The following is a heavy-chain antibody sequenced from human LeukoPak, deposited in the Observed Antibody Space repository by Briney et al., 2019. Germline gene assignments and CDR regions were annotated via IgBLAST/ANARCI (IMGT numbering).Heavy chain of an antibody. CDR3: ARGTPSSSGWLYYGMDV. V-gene: IGHV3-30-3*01. Sequence: GRSLRLSCAASGFTFSSYAMDWARQAPGKGLEWVAVISYDGSNKYYADSVKGRFTISRDNSKNTLYLQMNSLRAEDTAVYYCARGTPSSSGWLYYGMDVWGQGTTVTVSS. J-gene: IGHJ6*02. CDR1: GFTFSSYA. CDR2: ISYDGSNK. D-gene: IGHD6-19*01.